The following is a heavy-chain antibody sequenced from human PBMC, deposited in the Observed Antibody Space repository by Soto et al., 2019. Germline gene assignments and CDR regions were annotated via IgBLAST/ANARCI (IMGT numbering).Heavy chain of an antibody. Sequence: GGSLRLSCAASGFTFSSYWMSWVRQAPGKGLEWVANIKQDGSEKYYVDSLKGRFTISRDNAKNSLYLQMNSLIAEDTAVYYCARDSEAPSYYDFWSGYLRFDYWGQGTLVTVSS. CDR2: IKQDGSEK. J-gene: IGHJ4*02. D-gene: IGHD3-3*01. CDR1: GFTFSSYW. CDR3: ARDSEAPSYYDFWSGYLRFDY. V-gene: IGHV3-7*01.